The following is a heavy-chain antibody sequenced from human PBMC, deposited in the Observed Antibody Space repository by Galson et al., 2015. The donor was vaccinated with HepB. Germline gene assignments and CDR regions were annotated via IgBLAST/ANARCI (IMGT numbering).Heavy chain of an antibody. D-gene: IGHD6-19*01. J-gene: IGHJ3*02. CDR1: GFSLSTSGVG. V-gene: IGHV2-5*02. CDR2: IYWDDDK. Sequence: PALVKPTHTLTLTCTFSGFSLSTSGVGVAWIRQPPGKSLEWLALIYWDDDKRDSPSLKSRLTITKDTSKNQVVLTMTNMDPVDTATYYCAHRQTDLGAGSSGWFAFDIWGQGTMVTVSS. CDR3: AHRQTDLGAGSSGWFAFDI.